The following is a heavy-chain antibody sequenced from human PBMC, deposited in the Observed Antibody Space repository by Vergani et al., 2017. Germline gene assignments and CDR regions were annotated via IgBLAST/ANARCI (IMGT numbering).Heavy chain of an antibody. Sequence: QVQLQESGPGLVKPSETLSLTCTVSGYSISSGYYWGWIRQPPGNGLEWIGSIYHSGSTYYNPSLKSRVTISVDTSKNQFSRKLSSVTASERSVYYWARDSGGYVWRSYEAWIAPWGQGTLVTASS. CDR1: GYSISSGYY. D-gene: IGHD3-16*01. CDR3: ARDSGGYVWRSYEAWIAP. CDR2: IYHSGST. V-gene: IGHV4-38-2*02. J-gene: IGHJ5*02.